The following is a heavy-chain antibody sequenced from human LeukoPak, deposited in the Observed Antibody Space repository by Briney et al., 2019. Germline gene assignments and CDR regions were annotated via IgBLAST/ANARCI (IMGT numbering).Heavy chain of an antibody. CDR1: GGSISSSSYY. D-gene: IGHD2-15*01. CDR3: ARHKRISNFYDY. Sequence: SETLSLTCTVSGGSISSSSYYWGWIRQPPGKGLEWIGSIYYSGSTYYNPSLKSRVTISVDTSKNQFSLKLSSVTAADTAVYYCARHKRISNFYDYWGQGTLVTVSS. J-gene: IGHJ4*02. CDR2: IYYSGST. V-gene: IGHV4-39*01.